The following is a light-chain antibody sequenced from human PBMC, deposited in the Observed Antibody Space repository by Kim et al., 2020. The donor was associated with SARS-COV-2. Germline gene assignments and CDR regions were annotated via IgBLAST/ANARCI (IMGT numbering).Light chain of an antibody. Sequence: TPGRRVPISCSGTSCNNGSNYATWYRQIPATAPKRPIYRNNQRPSGVPDRFSGSKPGTSASLAISGLRSEDEADNYCATWDDSHVVFGGGTQLTVL. CDR3: ATWDDSHVV. CDR2: RNN. J-gene: IGLJ2*01. CDR1: SCNNGSNY. V-gene: IGLV1-47*01.